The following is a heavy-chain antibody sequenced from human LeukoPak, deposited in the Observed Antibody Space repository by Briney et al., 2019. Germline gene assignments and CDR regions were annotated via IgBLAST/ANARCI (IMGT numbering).Heavy chain of an antibody. CDR1: GYSISSGYY. V-gene: IGHV4-38-2*02. CDR3: ARDLIRGGGFDY. CDR2: IYHSGST. D-gene: IGHD3-10*01. J-gene: IGHJ4*02. Sequence: SETLSLTCTVSGYSISSGYYWGWIRQPPGKGLEWIGSIYHSGSTYYNPSLKSRVTISVDTSKNQFSLKLSSVTAADTAVYYCARDLIRGGGFDYWGQGTLVTVSS.